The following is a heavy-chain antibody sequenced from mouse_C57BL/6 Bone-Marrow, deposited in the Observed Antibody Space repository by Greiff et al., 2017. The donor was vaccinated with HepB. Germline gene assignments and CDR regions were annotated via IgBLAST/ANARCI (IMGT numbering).Heavy chain of an antibody. D-gene: IGHD1-1*01. Sequence: EVQLVESEGGLVQPGSSMKLSCTASGFTFSDYYMAWVRQVPEKGLEWVANINYDGSSTYYLDSLKSRFIISRDNAKNILYLQMSSLKSEDTATYFCARENYGSNQGAMDYWGQGTSVTVSS. CDR3: ARENYGSNQGAMDY. J-gene: IGHJ4*01. CDR2: INYDGSST. V-gene: IGHV5-16*01. CDR1: GFTFSDYY.